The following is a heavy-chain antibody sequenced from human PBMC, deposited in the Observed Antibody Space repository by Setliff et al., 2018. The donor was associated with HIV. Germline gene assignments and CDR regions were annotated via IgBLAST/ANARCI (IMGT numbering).Heavy chain of an antibody. J-gene: IGHJ4*02. V-gene: IGHV3-23*01. CDR3: AKVSRGTVARGVILVGYFDY. Sequence: GGSLRLSCAPSGFSFGNLAMSWVRQVPGKGLEWVSSISPRGVNSYYADSVKGRFIISRDNSKNTLYLQMSNLRDEDTAIYYRAKVSRGTVARGVILVGYFDYWGQGTLVTVSS. D-gene: IGHD3-10*01. CDR2: ISPRGVNS. CDR1: GFSFGNLA.